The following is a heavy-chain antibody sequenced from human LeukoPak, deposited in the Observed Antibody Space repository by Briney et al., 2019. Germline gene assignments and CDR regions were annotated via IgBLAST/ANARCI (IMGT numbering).Heavy chain of an antibody. CDR3: ARVDMISFGGVIVY. V-gene: IGHV4-30-4*01. CDR2: IFYSGST. Sequence: KPSQTLSLTCTVSGGSISSGDYYWSWIRQPPGKGLEWIGSIFYSGSTYYNPSLKSRVTISVDTSKNQFSLKLSSVTAADTAVYYCARVDMISFGGVIVYWGQGTLVTVSS. D-gene: IGHD3-16*02. CDR1: GGSISSGDYY. J-gene: IGHJ4*02.